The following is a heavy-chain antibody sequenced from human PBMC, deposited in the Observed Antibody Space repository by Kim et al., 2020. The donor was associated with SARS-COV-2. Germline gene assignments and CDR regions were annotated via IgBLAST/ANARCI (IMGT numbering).Heavy chain of an antibody. CDR2: IKRPDDST. D-gene: IGHD5-12*01. Sequence: GGSLRLSCVASGFSFGSFDMSWVRQAPGKGLEWVSVIKRPDDSTYYAESVKGRFTVSRDNSRNTLYLQMNSLRAEDTAVYYCVKVAWLAYWGPGTLV. J-gene: IGHJ4*02. CDR1: GFSFGSFD. CDR3: VKVAWLAY. V-gene: IGHV3-23*01.